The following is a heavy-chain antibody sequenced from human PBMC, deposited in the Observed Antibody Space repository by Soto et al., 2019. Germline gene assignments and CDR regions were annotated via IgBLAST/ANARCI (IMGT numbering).Heavy chain of an antibody. J-gene: IGHJ4*02. D-gene: IGHD3-3*01. Sequence: SETLSLTCAVSDYSISSGYWWGWVRQPPGKGLEWIGSIYESGRTYYNPYNPSLKSRVTISVDTSKNQFSLKLSSVTAADTAVYYCARAAMSGLTWGQGSLVTVS. CDR2: IYESGRT. CDR3: ARAAMSGLT. V-gene: IGHV4-38-2*01. CDR1: DYSISSGYW.